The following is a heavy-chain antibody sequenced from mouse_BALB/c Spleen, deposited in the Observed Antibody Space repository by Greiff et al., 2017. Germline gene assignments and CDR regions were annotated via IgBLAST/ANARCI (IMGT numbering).Heavy chain of an antibody. J-gene: IGHJ4*01. V-gene: IGHV3-2*02. Sequence: EVQLQQSGPGLVKPSQSLSLTCTVTGYSITSDYAWNWIRQFPGNKLEWMGYISYSGSTSYNPSLKSRISITRDTSKNQFFLQLNSVTTEDTATYYCARRIYRYDAMDYWGQGTSVTVSS. CDR3: ARRIYRYDAMDY. CDR1: GYSITSDYA. D-gene: IGHD2-14*01. CDR2: ISYSGST.